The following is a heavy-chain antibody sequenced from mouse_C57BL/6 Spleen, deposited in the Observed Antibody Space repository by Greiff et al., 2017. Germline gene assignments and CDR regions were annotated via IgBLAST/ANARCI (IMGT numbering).Heavy chain of an antibody. CDR1: GYTFTSYW. Sequence: QVQLQQPGAELVKPGASVKLSCKASGYTFTSYWMQWVKQRPGQGLEWIGEIDPSDSYTNYNQKFKGKATLTVDTSSSTAYMQLSSLTSEDSAVSYCARRAHYGSSYVGWYFDVWGTGTTVTVSS. V-gene: IGHV1-50*01. CDR2: IDPSDSYT. J-gene: IGHJ1*03. D-gene: IGHD1-1*01. CDR3: ARRAHYGSSYVGWYFDV.